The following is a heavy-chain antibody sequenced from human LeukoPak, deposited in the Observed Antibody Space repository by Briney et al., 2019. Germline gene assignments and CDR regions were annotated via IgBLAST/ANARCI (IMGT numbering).Heavy chain of an antibody. Sequence: PGGSLRLSCAASGFTFSSYAMSWVRQAPGKGLEWVSAISGSGGNTYYADSVKGRFTISRDNSKNTLYLQMNRLSAEATAVYYCAKDRRAGSYDYWGQGTLVTVSS. J-gene: IGHJ4*02. CDR1: GFTFSSYA. D-gene: IGHD3-10*01. CDR3: AKDRRAGSYDY. V-gene: IGHV3-23*01. CDR2: ISGSGGNT.